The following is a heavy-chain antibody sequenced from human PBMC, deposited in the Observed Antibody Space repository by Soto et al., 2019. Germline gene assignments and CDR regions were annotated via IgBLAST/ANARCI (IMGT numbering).Heavy chain of an antibody. CDR1: GGSISSGGYY. V-gene: IGHV4-31*03. J-gene: IGHJ4*02. CDR3: ARGNVVAIDY. D-gene: IGHD2-21*01. Sequence: SETLSLTCTVSGGSISSGGYYWSWFRQHPGKGLEWIGYIYYSGSTYYNPSLKSRVTISVDTSKNQFSLKLSSVTAADTAVYYCARGNVVAIDYWGQGTLVTVSS. CDR2: IYYSGST.